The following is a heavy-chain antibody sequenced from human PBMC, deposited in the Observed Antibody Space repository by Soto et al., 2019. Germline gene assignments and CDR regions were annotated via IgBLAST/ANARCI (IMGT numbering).Heavy chain of an antibody. J-gene: IGHJ4*02. Sequence: SETLSLTCAVSGGSISSSNWWSWVRQPPGKGLEWIGEIYHSGSTNYNPSLKRRVTISVDKSKNKFYLKLSSVTAADTAVYYCARLGLYYYGSGSNAPFDYWGQGTLVTVS. D-gene: IGHD3-10*01. V-gene: IGHV4-4*02. CDR3: ARLGLYYYGSGSNAPFDY. CDR1: GGSISSSNW. CDR2: IYHSGST.